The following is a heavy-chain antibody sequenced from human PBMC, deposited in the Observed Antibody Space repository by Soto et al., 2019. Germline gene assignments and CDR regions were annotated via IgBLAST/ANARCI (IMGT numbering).Heavy chain of an antibody. J-gene: IGHJ4*02. D-gene: IGHD1-26*01. CDR2: IHYIGST. CDR3: RRAREHLYFDD. V-gene: IGHV4-61*01. Sequence: PSETLSLTCTVSGGSVSSTSYYWTWIRQPPGKGLEWIGYIHYIGSTNYNPSLQSRVTISVDTSKNHFSLELTSVTAADTAVYCCRRAREHLYFDDWGQGALVTVSS. CDR1: GGSVSSTSYY.